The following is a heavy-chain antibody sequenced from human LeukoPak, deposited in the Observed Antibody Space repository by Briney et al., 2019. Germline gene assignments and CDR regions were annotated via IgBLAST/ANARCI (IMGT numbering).Heavy chain of an antibody. CDR3: ARRRSSNSYSWFEP. D-gene: IGHD6-13*01. CDR1: GGSIGSSGYN. CDR2: ISYSGST. V-gene: IGHV4-39*01. J-gene: IGHJ5*02. Sequence: SETLSLTCTVSGGSIGSSGYNWGWIRQPPGKGLEWIGSISYSGSTYYNPSLKSRVTTSADTSKNQFSLKLNSVTAADTAVYYCARRRSSNSYSWFEPWGQGTLVTVSS.